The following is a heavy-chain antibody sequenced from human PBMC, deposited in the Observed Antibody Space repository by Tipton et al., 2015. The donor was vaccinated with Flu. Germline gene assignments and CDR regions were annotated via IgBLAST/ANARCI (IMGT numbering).Heavy chain of an antibody. D-gene: IGHD2-8*01. CDR2: IYPGDSDT. CDR3: ARRREAMADY. J-gene: IGHJ4*02. V-gene: IGHV5-51*03. CDR1: GYTFSNDW. Sequence: QSGPEVKKAGESLKISCKGSGYTFSNDWIGWVRQRPGKGLEWMGIIYPGDSDTKYSPSFEGQVTISADKSINTAYLQWNSLRASDTAMYYCARRREAMADYWGQGTLVIVSS.